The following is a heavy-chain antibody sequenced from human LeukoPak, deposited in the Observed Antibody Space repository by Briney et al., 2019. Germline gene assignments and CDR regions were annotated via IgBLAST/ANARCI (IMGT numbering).Heavy chain of an antibody. CDR1: GYTFTSYG. D-gene: IGHD6-6*01. J-gene: IGHJ3*02. CDR3: VRDGGVDSSSAEGAFDI. CDR2: ISAYNGNT. V-gene: IGHV1-18*01. Sequence: ASVKVSCKASGYTFTSYGISWVRQAPGQGLEWMGWISAYNGNTNYAQKLQGRVTMTTDTSTSTAYMELSSLRSEDTAVYYCVRDGGVDSSSAEGAFDIWGQGTMVTVSS.